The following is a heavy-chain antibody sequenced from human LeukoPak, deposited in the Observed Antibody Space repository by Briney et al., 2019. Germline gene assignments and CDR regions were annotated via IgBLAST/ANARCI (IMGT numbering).Heavy chain of an antibody. CDR1: GFTFSSYP. V-gene: IGHV3-23*01. D-gene: IGHD6-19*01. Sequence: GGSLRLSCAASGFTFSSYPMSCGRQAPGQGLEWVSAVSGSGGSTYYADSVKGRFTISRDNSKNTLYLQMNSLRAEDTAVYYCAPWLVLNWFDPWGQGTLVTVSS. CDR2: VSGSGGST. CDR3: APWLVLNWFDP. J-gene: IGHJ5*02.